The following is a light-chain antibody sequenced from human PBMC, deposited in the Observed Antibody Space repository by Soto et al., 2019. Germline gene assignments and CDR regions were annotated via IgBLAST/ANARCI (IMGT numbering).Light chain of an antibody. CDR1: QSVSSN. V-gene: IGKV3-15*01. CDR2: GAS. CDR3: QQYNNWPYS. Sequence: EIVMAQSPATLSVSPGERATLSCRASQSVSSNLAWYQQRPGQAPRLLIYGASTRATDIPATFSGSGSGTEFTLTISSLQSEDFAVYYCQQYNNWPYSFGQGTKLEI. J-gene: IGKJ2*03.